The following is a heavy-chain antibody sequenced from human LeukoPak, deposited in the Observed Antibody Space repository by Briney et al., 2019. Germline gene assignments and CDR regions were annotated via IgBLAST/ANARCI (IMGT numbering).Heavy chain of an antibody. CDR3: ARGCPHFNWFDP. J-gene: IGHJ5*02. CDR1: GYTFTGYY. V-gene: IGHV1-2*02. CDR2: INPNSGGT. Sequence: GASVKVSCKASGYTFTGYYMHWVRQAPGQGLEWMGWINPNSGGTNYAQKFQGRVTITRNTSISTAYMELSSLRSEDTAVYYCARGCPHFNWFDPWGQGTLVTVSS.